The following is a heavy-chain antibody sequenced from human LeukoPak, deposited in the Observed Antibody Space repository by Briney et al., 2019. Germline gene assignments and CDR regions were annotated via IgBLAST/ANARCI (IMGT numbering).Heavy chain of an antibody. Sequence: ASVKVSCKASGYTFTDYYIHWVRQAPGQGLRWMGWINPKPGATFYAQNFQGRVIMTRDTSTSTAYMELSRLRSDDTAVYYCTRGPYSGSHWGWFGPWGQGTLVTVSS. CDR2: INPKPGAT. D-gene: IGHD1-26*01. CDR3: TRGPYSGSHWGWFGP. J-gene: IGHJ5*02. V-gene: IGHV1-2*02. CDR1: GYTFTDYY.